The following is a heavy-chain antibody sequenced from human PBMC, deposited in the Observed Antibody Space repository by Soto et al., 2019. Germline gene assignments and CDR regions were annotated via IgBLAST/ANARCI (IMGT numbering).Heavy chain of an antibody. Sequence: QVQLQESGPGLVKPSQTLSLTCTVSGGSISSGGYYWSWIRQHPGKGLEWIGDIYYSGSTYYNPSLKRRVTISVDTSKNQFSLKLSSVTAADTAVYYCARHDYGDSFYWYFDLWGRGTLVTVSS. V-gene: IGHV4-31*03. J-gene: IGHJ2*01. CDR2: IYYSGST. CDR3: ARHDYGDSFYWYFDL. D-gene: IGHD4-17*01. CDR1: GGSISSGGYY.